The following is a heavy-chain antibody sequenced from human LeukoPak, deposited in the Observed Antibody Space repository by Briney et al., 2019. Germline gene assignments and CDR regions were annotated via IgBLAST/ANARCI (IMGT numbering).Heavy chain of an antibody. Sequence: PGGSLRLSCAASGLTVSSSYMSWVRQAPGKGLEWVANIKQDGSEKYYVDSVKGRITISRDNAENSLYLQMNNLRAEDTAVYYCARWGTYSSSWLGAFDIWGQGTMVTVSS. CDR1: GLTVSSSY. V-gene: IGHV3-7*05. CDR2: IKQDGSEK. J-gene: IGHJ3*02. CDR3: ARWGTYSSSWLGAFDI. D-gene: IGHD6-13*01.